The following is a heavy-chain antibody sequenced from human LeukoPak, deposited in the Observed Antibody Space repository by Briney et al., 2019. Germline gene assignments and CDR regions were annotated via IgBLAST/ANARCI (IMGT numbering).Heavy chain of an antibody. CDR2: INHSGST. V-gene: IGHV4-34*01. CDR1: GGSFSGYY. Sequence: PSETLSLTCAVYGGSFSGYYWSWIRQPPGKGLEWIGEINHSGSTNYNPSLKSRVTISVDTSKNQFSLKLSSVTAADTAVYYCARGRRGNYGSGSRAYYYYGMDVWGQGTTVTVSS. D-gene: IGHD3-10*01. CDR3: ARGRRGNYGSGSRAYYYYGMDV. J-gene: IGHJ6*02.